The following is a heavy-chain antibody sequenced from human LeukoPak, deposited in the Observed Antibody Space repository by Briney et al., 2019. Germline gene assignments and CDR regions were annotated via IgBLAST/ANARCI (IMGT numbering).Heavy chain of an antibody. CDR3: ASQEGAVAAYY. Sequence: PSGTLSLTCAVSGGSISSSNWWSWVRQPPGEGLEWIGKVYHSGSTNYNPSLKSRVTISVDKSKNQFSLKLSSVTAADTAVYYCASQEGAVAAYYWGQGTLVTVSS. CDR2: VYHSGST. CDR1: GGSISSSNW. V-gene: IGHV4-4*02. J-gene: IGHJ4*02. D-gene: IGHD6-19*01.